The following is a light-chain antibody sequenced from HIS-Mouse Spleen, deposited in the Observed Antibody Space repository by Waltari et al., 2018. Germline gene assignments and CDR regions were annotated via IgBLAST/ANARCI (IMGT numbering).Light chain of an antibody. CDR2: DVS. Sequence: QSALTQPASVSGSPGQSITISCTGTSSDVGGYNYVSWYQQHPGKATKLMIYDVSNRPSGVSNRLSGSKSCNTASLTISGLQAEDEADYYCSSYTSSSTLVFGGGTKLTVL. CDR3: SSYTSSSTLV. CDR1: SSDVGGYNY. V-gene: IGLV2-14*03. J-gene: IGLJ3*02.